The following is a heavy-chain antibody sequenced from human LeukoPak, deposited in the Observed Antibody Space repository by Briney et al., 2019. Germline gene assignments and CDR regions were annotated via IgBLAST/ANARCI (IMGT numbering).Heavy chain of an antibody. J-gene: IGHJ6*02. CDR1: GFTFDDYA. CDR2: ITWNRDNI. D-gene: IGHD3-22*01. Sequence: SLRLSCAASGFTFDDYAMHWVRQAPGKGLEWVSGITWNRDNIGYGDSVKGRFTISRDNVKNALYLQMNSLRPEDTALYYCAKDLSSAITSALVLDVWGQGTTVIVSS. CDR3: AKDLSSAITSALVLDV. V-gene: IGHV3-9*01.